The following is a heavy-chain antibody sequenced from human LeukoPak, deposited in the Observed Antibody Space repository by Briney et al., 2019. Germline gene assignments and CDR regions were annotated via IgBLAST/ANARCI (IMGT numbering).Heavy chain of an antibody. CDR1: GGSFSGYY. D-gene: IGHD4-17*01. CDR3: ARGNYGDYQRCFDY. Sequence: SETLSLTCAVYGGSFSGYYWCWIRQPPGKGLEWIGEINHSGSTNYNPSLKSRVTISVDTSKNQFSLKLSSVTAADTAVYYCARGNYGDYQRCFDYWGQGTLVTVSS. J-gene: IGHJ4*02. V-gene: IGHV4-34*01. CDR2: INHSGST.